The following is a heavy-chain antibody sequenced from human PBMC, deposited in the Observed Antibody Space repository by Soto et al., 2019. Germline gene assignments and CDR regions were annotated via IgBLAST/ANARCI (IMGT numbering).Heavy chain of an antibody. Sequence: ASVKVSCKASGYTFTIYGISWVRQAPGQGLEWMGWISAYNGNTNYAQKFQGRVTMTRNTSISTAYMELSSLRSEDTAVYYCARVKGYCSGGSCYYYYYYGMDVWGQGTTVTVSS. CDR2: ISAYNGNT. V-gene: IGHV1-18*01. CDR1: GYTFTIYG. J-gene: IGHJ6*02. D-gene: IGHD2-15*01. CDR3: ARVKGYCSGGSCYYYYYYGMDV.